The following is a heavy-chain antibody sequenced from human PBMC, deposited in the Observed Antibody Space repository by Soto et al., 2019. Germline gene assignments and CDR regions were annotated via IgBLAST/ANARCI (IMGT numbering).Heavy chain of an antibody. D-gene: IGHD6-19*01. CDR3: ARHREETRIAVAYPLSMDV. Sequence: PGGSLRLSCAASGFTFSSYAMSWVRQAPGKGLEWVSYISSSGSTIYYADSVKGRFTISRDNAKNSLYLQMNSLRAEDTAVYYCARHREETRIAVAYPLSMDVWGQGTTVTVSS. J-gene: IGHJ6*02. CDR1: GFTFSSYA. CDR2: ISSSGSTI. V-gene: IGHV3-48*04.